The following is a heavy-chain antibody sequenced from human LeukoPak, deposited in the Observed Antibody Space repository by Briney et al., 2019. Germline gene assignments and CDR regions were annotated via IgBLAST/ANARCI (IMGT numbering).Heavy chain of an antibody. V-gene: IGHV4-39*01. J-gene: IGHJ4*02. CDR3: ARHEEEDGYKPKTFHY. D-gene: IGHD5-24*01. CDR1: GGSISSSNCY. Sequence: SETLSLTCTVSGGSISSSNCYWGWVRQPPGMGLELIGSIHYSGTTSNNPSLKSRVTLSVDTSNNQCSLRLSFVTAADTAVYYCARHEEEDGYKPKTFHYWGQGTLVTVSS. CDR2: IHYSGTT.